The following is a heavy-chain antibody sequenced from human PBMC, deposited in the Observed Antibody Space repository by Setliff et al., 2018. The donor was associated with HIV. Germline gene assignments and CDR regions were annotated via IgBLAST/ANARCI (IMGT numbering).Heavy chain of an antibody. V-gene: IGHV3-66*01. CDR3: ATFLRSGELSLFPDGFNL. D-gene: IGHD3-16*02. J-gene: IGHJ3*01. CDR2: IYSDDYT. Sequence: PGGSLRLSCAASGFNVNNKYMSWVRQAPGKGLEWVSIIYSDDYTKYADSLKGRFTISRDTSKNTLYLQTDSLRAEDTAVYYCATFLRSGELSLFPDGFNLWGQGTLVTVSS. CDR1: GFNVNNKY.